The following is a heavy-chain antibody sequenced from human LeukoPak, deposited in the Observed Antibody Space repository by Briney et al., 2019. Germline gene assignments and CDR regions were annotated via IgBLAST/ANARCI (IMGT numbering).Heavy chain of an antibody. CDR2: IYSGGST. V-gene: IGHV3-53*01. CDR1: EXIVSSNY. J-gene: IGHJ4*02. D-gene: IGHD1-26*01. CDR3: ASSGNYYPYLLDY. Sequence: PGGSLRLSWAASEXIVSSNYMSWVRQAPGKGLEWVSVIYSGGSTYYADSVKGRFTISRDNSKNTLYLQMNSLRAEDTAVYYCASSGNYYPYLLDYWGQGTLVTVSS.